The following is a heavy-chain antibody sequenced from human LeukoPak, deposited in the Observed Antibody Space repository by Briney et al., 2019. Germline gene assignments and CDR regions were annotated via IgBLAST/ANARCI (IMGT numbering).Heavy chain of an antibody. CDR1: GFTFCSYA. D-gene: IGHD3-3*01. V-gene: IGHV3-30-3*01. CDR2: ISYDGSNK. CDR3: ARGGRITIFGVVTVSSYFDY. Sequence: PGRSLRLSCAASGFTFCSYAMHWVRQAPGKGLEWVAVISYDGSNKYYADSVKGRFTISRDNSKNTLYLQMNSLRAEDTAVYYCARGGRITIFGVVTVSSYFDYWGQGTLVTVSS. J-gene: IGHJ4*02.